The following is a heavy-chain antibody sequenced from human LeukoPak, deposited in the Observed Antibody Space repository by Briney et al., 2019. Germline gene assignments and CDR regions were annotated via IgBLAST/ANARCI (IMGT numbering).Heavy chain of an antibody. V-gene: IGHV4-30-2*06. CDR2: ILPSGST. CDR3: ARKGPEHLPTYFDH. CDR1: GGSISSGPYL. J-gene: IGHJ4*02. Sequence: SQTLSLTCSVSGGSISSGPYLWRWVRQSPGQGMEWLGFILPSGSTNYNPSLSGRVAISVDKSRNHFTLMVTAVTAADTAFYYCARKGPEHLPTYFDHRGRGILVTVSS. D-gene: IGHD2-21*01.